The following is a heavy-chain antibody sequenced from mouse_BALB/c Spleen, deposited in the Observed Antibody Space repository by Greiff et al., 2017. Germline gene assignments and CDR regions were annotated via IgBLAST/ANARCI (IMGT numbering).Heavy chain of an antibody. J-gene: IGHJ4*01. CDR1: GYTFTDYN. Sequence: VQLQQSGPELEKPGASVKIPCKASGYTFTDYNMDWVKQSHGKSLEWIGDINPNNGGTIYNQKFKGKATLTVDKSSSTAYMELRSLTSEDTAVYYCARWYYGSREYYAMDYWGQGTSVTVSS. D-gene: IGHD1-1*01. CDR3: ARWYYGSREYYAMDY. V-gene: IGHV1-18*01. CDR2: INPNNGGT.